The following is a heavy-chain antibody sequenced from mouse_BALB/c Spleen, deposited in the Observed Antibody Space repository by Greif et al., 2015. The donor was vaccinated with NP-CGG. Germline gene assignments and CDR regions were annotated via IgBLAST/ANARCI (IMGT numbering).Heavy chain of an antibody. J-gene: IGHJ4*01. V-gene: IGHV1S81*02. CDR2: INPSNGRT. D-gene: IGHD2-3*01. CDR1: GYTFTSYW. CDR3: AIYDGYYYYAMDY. Sequence: LQESGAELVKPGTSVKLSCKASGYTFTSYWMHWVKQRPGQGLEWIGEINPSNGRTNYNEKFKSKATLTVDKSSSTAYMQLSSRTSEDSAVYYCAIYDGYYYYAMDYWGQGTSVTVSS.